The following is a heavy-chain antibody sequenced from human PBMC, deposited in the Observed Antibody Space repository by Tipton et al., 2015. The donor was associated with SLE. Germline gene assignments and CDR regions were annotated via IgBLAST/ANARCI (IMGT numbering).Heavy chain of an antibody. CDR3: ARQNTAVFDP. CDR1: GGSINTTDYY. CDR2: IFYDGGT. J-gene: IGHJ5*02. D-gene: IGHD2/OR15-2a*01. V-gene: IGHV4-39*07. Sequence: TLSLTCTVSGGSINTTDYYWGWLRQPPGERLEWIGTIFYDGGTYYNPSLKSRVTISVDTSKNQFSLKVTSVTAADTAVYFCARQNTAVFDPWGQGTLVTVSS.